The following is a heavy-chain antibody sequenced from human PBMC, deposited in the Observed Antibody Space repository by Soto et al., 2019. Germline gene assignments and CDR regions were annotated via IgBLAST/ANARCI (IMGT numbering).Heavy chain of an antibody. J-gene: IGHJ3*02. CDR3: AKARRHPSNAFDI. CDR1: GFTFSSSD. CDR2: ISFDGSNK. V-gene: IGHV3-30*18. Sequence: QVQLVESGGGVVQPGRSLRLSCAASGFTFSSSDIHWVRQAPGKGLEWVAVISFDGSNKFYADSVKGRFTISRDNSKNTLYLQMNSLRAEDTAVYYCAKARRHPSNAFDIWGQGTMVTVSS.